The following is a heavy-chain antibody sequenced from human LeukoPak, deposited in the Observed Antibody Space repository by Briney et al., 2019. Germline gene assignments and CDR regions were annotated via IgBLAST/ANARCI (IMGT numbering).Heavy chain of an antibody. Sequence: SETLSLTCTVSGGSISNYYWSWIRQPPGKGPEWIGCIFYSGSTNYNPSLKSRVTISVDTSKNQFSLKLSSVTAADTAVYYCARRQDYYDSSGYSYYFDYWGQGTLVTVSS. D-gene: IGHD3-22*01. J-gene: IGHJ4*02. V-gene: IGHV4-59*08. CDR3: ARRQDYYDSSGYSYYFDY. CDR2: IFYSGST. CDR1: GGSISNYY.